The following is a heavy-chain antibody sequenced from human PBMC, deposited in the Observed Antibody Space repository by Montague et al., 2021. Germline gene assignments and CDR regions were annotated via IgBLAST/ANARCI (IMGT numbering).Heavy chain of an antibody. CDR1: GASISGYY. J-gene: IGHJ6*02. D-gene: IGHD3-3*01. V-gene: IGHV4-59*01. Sequence: SETLSLTCSVSGASISGYYWSWIRQPPGKGLEWIGYIYYSRRTNYNPSLKSRVTISVDTSKNQFSLKLNSVTAADTAFYYCAVTNPYYYGMDVWGQGTTVTVSS. CDR2: IYYSRRT. CDR3: AVTNPYYYGMDV.